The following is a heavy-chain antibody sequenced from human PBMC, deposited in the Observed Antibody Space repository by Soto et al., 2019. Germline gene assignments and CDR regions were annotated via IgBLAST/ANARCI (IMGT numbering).Heavy chain of an antibody. CDR3: ARSVEGHFDY. CDR2: ITSDTNTI. J-gene: IGHJ4*02. V-gene: IGHV3-48*02. D-gene: IGHD6-19*01. Sequence: EVQLVESGGGLVQPGGSLRLSCAASGFPFSIYSMNWVRQAPGKGLEWFSYITSDTNTIKYADSVKGRFTISRDNAKNSPHLQMNSLRDEDTAVYFCARSVEGHFDYWGQGTVVTVSS. CDR1: GFPFSIYS.